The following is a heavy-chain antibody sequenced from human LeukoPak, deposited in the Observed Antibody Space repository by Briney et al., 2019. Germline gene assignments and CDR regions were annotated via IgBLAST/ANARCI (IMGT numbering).Heavy chain of an antibody. J-gene: IGHJ4*02. CDR3: ARIGDSQYYFDY. V-gene: IGHV3-21*01. Sequence: AGGSLRLSCAASGFTFSSYSMTWVRQAPGKGLEWVSSISSSSSYIYYADSVKGRFTISRDNAKNSLYLQMSSLRAEDTAVYYCARIGDSQYYFDYWGQGTLVTVSS. CDR1: GFTFSSYS. D-gene: IGHD5-18*01. CDR2: ISSSSSYI.